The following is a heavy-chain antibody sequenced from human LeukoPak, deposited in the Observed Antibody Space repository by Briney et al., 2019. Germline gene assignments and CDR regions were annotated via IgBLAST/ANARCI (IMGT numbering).Heavy chain of an antibody. J-gene: IGHJ3*02. CDR1: GGSINSSNYY. CDR2: IYYSGST. CDR3: ALNRGGYPAPFDI. Sequence: SETLSLTCTVSGGSINSSNYYWGWIRQPPGKGLEWIGSIYYSGSTYYNPSLKSRVTISVDTSKNQFSLKLSSVTAADTAVYYCALNRGGYPAPFDIWGHGTMVTVSS. D-gene: IGHD3-16*02. V-gene: IGHV4-39*07.